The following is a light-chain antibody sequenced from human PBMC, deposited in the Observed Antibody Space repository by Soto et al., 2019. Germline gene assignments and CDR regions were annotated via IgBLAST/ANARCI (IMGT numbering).Light chain of an antibody. V-gene: IGKV1-39*01. Sequence: DIQMTQSPSSLSASVGDRFTITCRASQTISNSLNWYQQKSGKAPKLLIFAASSLQSGVPSRFSGSGSGTDFTLTISSLQPEDFATYYCQQSYSIPDTFGPGTKVDIK. CDR1: QTISNS. CDR2: AAS. CDR3: QQSYSIPDT. J-gene: IGKJ3*01.